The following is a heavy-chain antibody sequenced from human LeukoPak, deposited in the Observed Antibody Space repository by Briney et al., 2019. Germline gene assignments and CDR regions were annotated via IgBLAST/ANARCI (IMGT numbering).Heavy chain of an antibody. Sequence: GGSLRLSCAASGFTFSSYWMHWVRQAPGKGLVWVSRINSDGSSTSYADSVKGRFTISRDNAKNSLYLQMNSLRAEDTAVYYCAREDSSGWYGPRHFDYWGQGTLVTVSS. V-gene: IGHV3-74*01. CDR2: INSDGSST. J-gene: IGHJ4*02. D-gene: IGHD6-19*01. CDR1: GFTFSSYW. CDR3: AREDSSGWYGPRHFDY.